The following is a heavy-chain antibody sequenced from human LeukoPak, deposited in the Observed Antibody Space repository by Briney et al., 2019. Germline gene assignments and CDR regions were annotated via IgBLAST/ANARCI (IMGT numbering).Heavy chain of an antibody. Sequence: GASVKVSCKASGYTFTGYYMHWVRQAPGQGLEWMGWINPNSGGTNYAQKFQGGVTMTRDTSISTAYMELSRLRSDDTAVYYCARDRFPYCSSTSCYSNNNWFDPWGQGTLVTVSS. CDR2: INPNSGGT. CDR3: ARDRFPYCSSTSCYSNNNWFDP. CDR1: GYTFTGYY. V-gene: IGHV1-2*02. J-gene: IGHJ5*02. D-gene: IGHD2-2*02.